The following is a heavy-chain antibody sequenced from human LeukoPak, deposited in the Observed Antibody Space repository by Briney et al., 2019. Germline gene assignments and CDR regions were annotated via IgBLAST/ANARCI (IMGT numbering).Heavy chain of an antibody. Sequence: SVKVSCKASGGTFSSYAISWVRQAPGQGLEWMGGIIPIFGTANYAQKFQGRVTIITDESTSTAYMELSSLRSEDTAVYYCARGRRDWNDVSDWGQGTLVTVSS. CDR1: GGTFSSYA. J-gene: IGHJ4*02. CDR3: ARGRRDWNDVSD. D-gene: IGHD1-1*01. V-gene: IGHV1-69*05. CDR2: IIPIFGTA.